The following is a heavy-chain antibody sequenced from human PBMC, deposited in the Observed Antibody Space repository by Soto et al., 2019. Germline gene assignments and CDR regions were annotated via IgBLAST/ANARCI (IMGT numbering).Heavy chain of an antibody. Sequence: GLFLRLSCGVFWFTFGSYGMHWIRQDPGKGLEWVAVISYDGSNKYYADSVKGRFTISRDNSKNTLYLQMNSLRAEDTAVYYCAKDLLKIPFGYSSSWSSQPRPYGMDFRGQGSTVTVS. J-gene: IGHJ6*02. CDR3: AKDLLKIPFGYSSSWSSQPRPYGMDF. V-gene: IGHV3-30*18. CDR2: ISYDGSNK. CDR1: WFTFGSYG. D-gene: IGHD6-13*01.